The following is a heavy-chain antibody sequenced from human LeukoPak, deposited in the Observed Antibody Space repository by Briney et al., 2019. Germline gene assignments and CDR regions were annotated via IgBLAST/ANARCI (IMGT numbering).Heavy chain of an antibody. V-gene: IGHV4-4*09. CDR1: GGSISSYY. J-gene: IGHJ3*02. D-gene: IGHD3-9*01. CDR3: ARQDILTGYFISGWAFDI. CDR2: IYTSGST. Sequence: SETLSLTCTVSGGSISSYYWSWIRQPPGKGLEGIGYIYTSGSTNYNPSLKSRVTISVDTSKNQFSLKLSSVTAADAAVYYCARQDILTGYFISGWAFDIWGQGTMVTVSS.